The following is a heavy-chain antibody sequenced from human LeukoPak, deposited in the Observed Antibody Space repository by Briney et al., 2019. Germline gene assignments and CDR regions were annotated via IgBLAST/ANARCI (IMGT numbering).Heavy chain of an antibody. CDR1: RFTFSNYG. CDR2: IWHDGRNK. V-gene: IGHV3-33*01. J-gene: IGHJ4*02. D-gene: IGHD3-16*01. Sequence: AGGSLRLSCAASRFTFSNYGMHWVRQAPGKGLEWVSVIWHDGRNKYYADSVKGRFTISRDNSKNTLYLQMNSLRAEDTAVYYCARSLGDGGTFDYWGQGTLVTVSS. CDR3: ARSLGDGGTFDY.